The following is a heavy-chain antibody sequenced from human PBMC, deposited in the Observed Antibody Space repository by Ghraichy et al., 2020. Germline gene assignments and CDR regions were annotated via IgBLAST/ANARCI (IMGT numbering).Heavy chain of an antibody. J-gene: IGHJ4*02. V-gene: IGHV3-9*01. Sequence: GGSLRLSCAASGFTFDDYAMHWVRQAPGKGLEWVSGISWNSGSIGYADSVKGRFTISRDNAKNSLYLQMNSLRAEDTALYYCAKDIGQKRDYNLFDYWGQGTLVTVSS. CDR3: AKDIGQKRDYNLFDY. CDR2: ISWNSGSI. CDR1: GFTFDDYA. D-gene: IGHD4-11*01.